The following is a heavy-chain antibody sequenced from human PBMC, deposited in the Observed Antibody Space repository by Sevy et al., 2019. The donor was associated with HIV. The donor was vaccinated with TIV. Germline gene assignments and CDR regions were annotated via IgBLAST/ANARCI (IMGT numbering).Heavy chain of an antibody. D-gene: IGHD3-10*01. CDR3: VRDTGFGANDL. Sequence: GGSLRLSCAGSGYIFSHYWMSWVRQVPGKGLEWVGNIRQDGSDKYYVDFVKGRFTISRDNAKNSLYLHMNSLGAEDTAVYYCVRDTGFGANDLWGQGTLVTVSS. CDR2: IRQDGSDK. V-gene: IGHV3-7*01. J-gene: IGHJ5*02. CDR1: GYIFSHYW.